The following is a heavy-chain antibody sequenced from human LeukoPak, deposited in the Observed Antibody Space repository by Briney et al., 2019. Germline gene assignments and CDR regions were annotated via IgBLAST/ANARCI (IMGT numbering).Heavy chain of an antibody. CDR1: GYTFTNSY. D-gene: IGHD3-22*01. CDR3: ARVPGLYYDSSGYYFWDY. V-gene: IGHV1-2*02. Sequence: GASGKVSCKAPGYTFTNSYIHWVRQGPGQVLEWVGWINPNSGGTNYAQKFHGRVTMTRDTAISTAYMELTRLRSDDTAVSYCARVPGLYYDSSGYYFWDYWGQGTLVTVSS. CDR2: INPNSGGT. J-gene: IGHJ4*02.